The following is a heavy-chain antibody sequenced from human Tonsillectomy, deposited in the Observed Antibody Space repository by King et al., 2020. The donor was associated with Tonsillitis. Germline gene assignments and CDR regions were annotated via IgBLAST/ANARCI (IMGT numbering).Heavy chain of an antibody. J-gene: IGHJ4*02. CDR2: INPSGGGR. V-gene: IGHV1-46*01. CDR1: GYTFTSKF. CDR3: ARARDGDYAAEF. D-gene: IGHD4-17*01. Sequence: VQLVESGAEVKKPGASVKISCKASGYTFTSKFMHWVRQAPGQGLEWMGIINPSGGGRSYAQKFQGRVTMTRETSTGPLYMELSGLTAEDTAAFYCARARDGDYAAEFWGQGTLVTVSS.